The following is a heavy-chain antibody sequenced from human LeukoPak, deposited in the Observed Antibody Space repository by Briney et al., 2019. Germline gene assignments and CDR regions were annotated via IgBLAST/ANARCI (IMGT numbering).Heavy chain of an antibody. CDR2: ISGSGHTT. J-gene: IGHJ4*02. Sequence: GGSLRLSCAASGVSGVTFSNYALNWVRQAPGKGLEWVSDISGSGHTTNYADSVKGRFSISRDNSKITLYLQMSSLRVEDTAVYYCVEGIFDYWGQGTLVTVSS. D-gene: IGHD3-10*01. CDR3: VEGIFDY. V-gene: IGHV3-23*01. CDR1: GVSGVTFSNYA.